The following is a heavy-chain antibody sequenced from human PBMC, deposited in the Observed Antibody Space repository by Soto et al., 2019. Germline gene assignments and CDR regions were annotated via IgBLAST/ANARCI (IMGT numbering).Heavy chain of an antibody. J-gene: IGHJ6*03. V-gene: IGHV1-8*01. CDR2: MNPNSGNT. CDR3: ARGQAVWGLRNYYYMDV. D-gene: IGHD3-16*01. Sequence: QVQLVQSGAEVKKPGASVKVSCKASGYTFTSYDINWVRQATGQGLEWMGWMNPNSGNTGYAQKYQGRVTMTRNTSISTAYRELSSLRSEDTAVYYCARGQAVWGLRNYYYMDVWGKGSTVTVSS. CDR1: GYTFTSYD.